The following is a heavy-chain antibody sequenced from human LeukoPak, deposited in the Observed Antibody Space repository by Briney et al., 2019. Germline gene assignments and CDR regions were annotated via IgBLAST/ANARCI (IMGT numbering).Heavy chain of an antibody. CDR3: ARSGLRDRYFDL. D-gene: IGHD3-10*01. V-gene: IGHV4-59*12. CDR2: IYYSGST. Sequence: SETLSLTCTVSGGSISSYYWSWIRQPPGKGLEWIGDIYYSGSTNYNPSLKSRVTISVDTSKNQFSLKLSSVTAADTAVYYCARSGLRDRYFDLWGRGTLVTVSS. CDR1: GGSISSYY. J-gene: IGHJ2*01.